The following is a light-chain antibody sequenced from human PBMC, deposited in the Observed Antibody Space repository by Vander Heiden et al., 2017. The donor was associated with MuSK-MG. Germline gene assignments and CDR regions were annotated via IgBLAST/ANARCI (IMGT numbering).Light chain of an antibody. V-gene: IGKV1-33*01. CDR2: DAT. Sequence: DIQMTQSPSSLSASIGDRVTISCQASQDISKHLNWYQQKPGRAPKLLIYDATDLETGVPSRFSGSGSGTYFTVTIDRLQPEDIATYFCQQYHNLPSFGQGTKLELK. CDR3: QQYHNLPS. J-gene: IGKJ2*01. CDR1: QDISKH.